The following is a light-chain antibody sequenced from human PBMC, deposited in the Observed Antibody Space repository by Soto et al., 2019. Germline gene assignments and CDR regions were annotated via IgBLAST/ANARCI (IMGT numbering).Light chain of an antibody. V-gene: IGLV2-8*01. Sequence: QSALTQPPSASGSPGQSVTISCTGASSDVGGYNFVSWYQHHPGKAPRLMMYDVTQPPSGVPDRFSGSKSGTTASLTVSGLQVDDEAYYYCSSYAGSSIPVAFGGGTKLTVL. CDR2: DVT. J-gene: IGLJ2*01. CDR1: SSDVGGYNF. CDR3: SSYAGSSIPVA.